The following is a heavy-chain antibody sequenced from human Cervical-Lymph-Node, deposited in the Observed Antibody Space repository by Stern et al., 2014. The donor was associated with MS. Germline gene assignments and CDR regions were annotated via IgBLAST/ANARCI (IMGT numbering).Heavy chain of an antibody. CDR3: ATGADATYYFDL. D-gene: IGHD1-26*01. J-gene: IGHJ4*02. CDR2: IIPIFGTT. V-gene: IGHV1-69*01. Sequence: QVQLVQSGAEVKRPGSSVKVSCRASGGTVSRYAINWLRQAPGQGLEWMGGIIPIFGTTKYAQKFQGRVTIIADGSANTAYMDLSRLKSEDTAVYYCATGADATYYFDLWGQGTLVTVSS. CDR1: GGTVSRYA.